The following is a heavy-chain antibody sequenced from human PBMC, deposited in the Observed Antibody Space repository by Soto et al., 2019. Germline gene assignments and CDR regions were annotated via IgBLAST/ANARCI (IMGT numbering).Heavy chain of an antibody. CDR3: SREGNSSSSYVRDFDY. D-gene: IGHD6-13*01. Sequence: LRLSCAASGCTFSSYGMHWVRQAPRKGLGWVAVIWYDGSNKYYPDSVHSRFTISRDNSKNTLYLQMNSLIAEDTAGYYCSREGNSSSSYVRDFDYWGQGTLVTVSS. CDR2: IWYDGSNK. V-gene: IGHV3-33*01. CDR1: GCTFSSYG. J-gene: IGHJ4*02.